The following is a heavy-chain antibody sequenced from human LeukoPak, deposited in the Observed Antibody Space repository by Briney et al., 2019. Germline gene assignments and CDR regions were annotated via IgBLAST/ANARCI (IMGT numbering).Heavy chain of an antibody. V-gene: IGHV1-69*05. Sequence: ASVKVSCKASGGTFSSYAISWVRQAPGQGLEWMGGIIPIFGTANYAQKFQSRVTITTDESTSTAYMELSSLRSEDTAVYYCARALDYYDSSGYSRSYYYYMDVWGKGTTVTVSS. J-gene: IGHJ6*03. CDR3: ARALDYYDSSGYSRSYYYYMDV. CDR2: IIPIFGTA. CDR1: GGTFSSYA. D-gene: IGHD3-22*01.